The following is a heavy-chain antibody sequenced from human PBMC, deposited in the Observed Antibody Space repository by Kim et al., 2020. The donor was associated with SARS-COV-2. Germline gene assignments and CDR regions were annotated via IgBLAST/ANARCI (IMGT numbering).Heavy chain of an antibody. V-gene: IGHV1-3*01. Sequence: ASVKVSCKASGYTFTSYAMHWVRQAPGQRLEWMGWINAGNGNTKYSQKLQGRVTITRDTSASTAYMELSSLRSEDTAVYYCARDPSSGSSHFDNWGQGTLVTVSS. CDR3: ARDPSSGSSHFDN. J-gene: IGHJ4*02. CDR2: INAGNGNT. D-gene: IGHD6-6*01. CDR1: GYTFTSYA.